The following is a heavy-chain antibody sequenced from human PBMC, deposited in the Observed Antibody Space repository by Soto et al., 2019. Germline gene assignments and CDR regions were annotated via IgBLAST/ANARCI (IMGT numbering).Heavy chain of an antibody. CDR1: GYTFTSYG. D-gene: IGHD1-26*01. CDR3: ARDLRRSGSYYVPSY. Sequence: ASVKVSCKASGYTFTSYGISWVRQAPGQGLEWMGWISAYNGNTNYAQKLLGRVTMTTDTSTSTAYMELRSLRSDDTAVYYCARDLRRSGSYYVPSYWGQGTLVTVSS. CDR2: ISAYNGNT. V-gene: IGHV1-18*04. J-gene: IGHJ4*02.